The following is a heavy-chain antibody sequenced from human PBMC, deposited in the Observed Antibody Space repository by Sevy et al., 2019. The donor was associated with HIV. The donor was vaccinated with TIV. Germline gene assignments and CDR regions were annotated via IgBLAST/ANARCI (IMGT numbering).Heavy chain of an antibody. V-gene: IGHV3-48*01. D-gene: IGHD3-22*01. CDR3: ARDVEYYYDSSGHYYPTSSFDS. CDR2: ISSAGLSM. J-gene: IGHJ4*02. Sequence: GGSLRLSCEASEFTFSDYNMNWVRQAPGKGLEWVSYISSAGLSMFYADSVKGRFTVSRDNARDSLVLQMDSLRAEDTAVYYCARDVEYYYDSSGHYYPTSSFDSWGRGTLVTVSS. CDR1: EFTFSDYN.